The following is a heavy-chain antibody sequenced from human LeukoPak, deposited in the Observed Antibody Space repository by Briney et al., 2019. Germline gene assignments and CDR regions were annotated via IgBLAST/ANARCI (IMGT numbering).Heavy chain of an antibody. CDR1: GYTFTGYY. CDR2: INPNSGGT. CDR3: ARAVAVAGTIRGSGMGYFQH. J-gene: IGHJ1*01. V-gene: IGHV1-2*02. Sequence: GASVKVSCKASGYTFTGYYMHWVRQAPGQGLEWMGWINPNSGGTNYAQKFQGRVTMTRDTSISTAYMELSRLRSDDTAVYYCARAVAVAGTIRGSGMGYFQHWGQGTLVTVSS. D-gene: IGHD6-19*01.